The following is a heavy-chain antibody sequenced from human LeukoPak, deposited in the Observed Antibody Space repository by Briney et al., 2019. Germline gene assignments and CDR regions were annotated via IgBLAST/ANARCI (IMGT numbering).Heavy chain of an antibody. J-gene: IGHJ4*02. CDR3: ARDSLAVAGTFDY. V-gene: IGHV1-69*05. Sequence: SVKVSCKASGGTFSSYAISWVRQAPGQGLEWMGGIITIFGTANYAQKFQGRVTITTDESTSTAYMELSSLRSEDTAVYYCARDSLAVAGTFDYWGQGTLVTVSS. CDR1: GGTFSSYA. CDR2: IITIFGTA. D-gene: IGHD6-19*01.